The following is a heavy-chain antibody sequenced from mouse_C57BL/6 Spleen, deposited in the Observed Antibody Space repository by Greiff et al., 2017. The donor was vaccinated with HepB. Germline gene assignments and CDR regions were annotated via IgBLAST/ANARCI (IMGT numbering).Heavy chain of an antibody. V-gene: IGHV1-54*01. CDR1: GYAFTNYL. J-gene: IGHJ2*01. CDR2: INPGSGGT. Sequence: VQLQQSGAELVRPGTSVKVSCKASGYAFTNYLIEWVKQRPGQGLEWIGVINPGSGGTNYNEKFKGKATLTADKSSSTAYMQLSSLTSEGSAVYFCARREEYYFDYWGQGTTLTVSS. CDR3: ARREEYYFDY.